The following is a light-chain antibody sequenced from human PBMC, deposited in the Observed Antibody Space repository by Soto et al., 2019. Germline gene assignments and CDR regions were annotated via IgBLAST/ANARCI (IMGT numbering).Light chain of an antibody. V-gene: IGKV3-15*01. Sequence: EIVMTQSPATLSVSPGERATLSCRASQSVSSNLAWYQQKPGQAPRLLIYGASTRATGIPARFSGSGSGTDFSLIISSLQSEDFGVYYCQHYNNWPPWSFGQGTKVDFK. CDR2: GAS. CDR3: QHYNNWPPWS. J-gene: IGKJ1*01. CDR1: QSVSSN.